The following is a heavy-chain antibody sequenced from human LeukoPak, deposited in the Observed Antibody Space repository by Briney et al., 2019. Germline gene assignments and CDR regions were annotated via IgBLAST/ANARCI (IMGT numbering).Heavy chain of an antibody. CDR3: ARGLSSGDY. J-gene: IGHJ4*02. CDR1: AYTSTSYD. CDR2: MNPNNGNT. Sequence: ASATAPCQASAYTSTSYDINWERRATEPRVEGLGWMNPNNGNTSSSQKFPGRVTVTRNTSISTAYMELSSLRSEDTAVYYCARGLSSGDYWGQGPLVTVSS. V-gene: IGHV1-8*01. D-gene: IGHD6-19*01.